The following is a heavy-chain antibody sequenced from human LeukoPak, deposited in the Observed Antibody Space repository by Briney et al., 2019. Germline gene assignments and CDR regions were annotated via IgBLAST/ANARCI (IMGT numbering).Heavy chain of an antibody. D-gene: IGHD3-22*01. CDR3: AKAYSYYDSSGYPYYFDY. J-gene: IGHJ4*02. CDR1: GFTFSSYA. CDR2: ISGSGGST. V-gene: IGHV3-23*01. Sequence: GGSLRLSCAASGFTFSSYAMSWVRQAPGKGLEWVSAISGSGGSTYYADSVKGRFTISRDNSKNTLYLQMNSLRAEDTAVYYCAKAYSYYDSSGYPYYFDYWGQGTLVTVSS.